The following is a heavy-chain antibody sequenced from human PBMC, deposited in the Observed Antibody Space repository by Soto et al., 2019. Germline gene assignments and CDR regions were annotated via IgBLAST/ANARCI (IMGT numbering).Heavy chain of an antibody. V-gene: IGHV1-69*06. CDR2: IIPIFGTA. CDR3: ARTYGSGYYPMNYYYYGMDV. D-gene: IGHD3-22*01. Sequence: GASVKVSCKASGGTFSSYAISWVRQAPGQGLEWMGGIIPIFGTANYAQKFQGRVTITADKSTSTAYMELSSLRSEDTAVYYCARTYGSGYYPMNYYYYGMDVWGQGTTVTVSS. J-gene: IGHJ6*02. CDR1: GGTFSSYA.